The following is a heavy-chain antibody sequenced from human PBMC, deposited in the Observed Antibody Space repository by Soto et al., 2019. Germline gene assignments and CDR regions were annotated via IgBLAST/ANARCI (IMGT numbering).Heavy chain of an antibody. J-gene: IGHJ6*02. V-gene: IGHV1-3*01. CDR3: ARDWDYYGSGSYFDYYYYGMDV. Sequence: ASVKVSCKASGYTFTSYAMHWVRQAPGQRLEWMGWINAGNGNTKYSQKFQGRVTITRDTSASTAYMELSSLRSEDTAVYYCARDWDYYGSGSYFDYYYYGMDVWGQGTTVTVSS. CDR1: GYTFTSYA. D-gene: IGHD3-10*01. CDR2: INAGNGNT.